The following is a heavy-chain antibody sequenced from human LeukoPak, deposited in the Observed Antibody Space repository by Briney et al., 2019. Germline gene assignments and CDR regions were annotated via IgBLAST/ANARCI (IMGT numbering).Heavy chain of an antibody. CDR3: AKLEGGTHPGYASDI. CDR2: ITSSGTYI. V-gene: IGHV3-21*01. Sequence: PGGSLRLSCAASGFTFNNYNMNWVRQAPGKALEWVSSITSSGTYIFYADSVKGRFTISRDNSKNTLYLQMNSLRAEDTAVYYCAKLEGGTHPGYASDIWGQGTMVTVSS. J-gene: IGHJ3*02. D-gene: IGHD1-1*01. CDR1: GFTFNNYN.